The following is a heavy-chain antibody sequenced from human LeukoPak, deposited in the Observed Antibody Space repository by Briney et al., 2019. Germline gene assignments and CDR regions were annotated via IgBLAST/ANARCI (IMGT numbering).Heavy chain of an antibody. CDR2: IWYDGSNK. D-gene: IGHD2-21*02. Sequence: PGGSLRLSCAASGFTFSSYGMHWVRQAPGKGLEWVAVIWYDGSNKYYADSVEGRFTISRDNSKNTLYLQMNSLRAEDTAVYYCAKARSPYCGGDCYPLDSWGQGTLVTVSS. CDR1: GFTFSSYG. J-gene: IGHJ4*02. V-gene: IGHV3-33*06. CDR3: AKARSPYCGGDCYPLDS.